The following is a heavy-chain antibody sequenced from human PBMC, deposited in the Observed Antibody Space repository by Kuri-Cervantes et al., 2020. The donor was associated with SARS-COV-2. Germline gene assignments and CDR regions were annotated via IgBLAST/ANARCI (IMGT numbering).Heavy chain of an antibody. Sequence: ASLKISCTVSDGSISSSSYYWGWIRQPPGKGLEWIGSIYYSGSTYYNPSLKSRVTISVDTSKNQFSLKLSSVTAADTDVYYCARQMMSSITIFGVVITRNWFDPWGQGTLVTVSS. V-gene: IGHV4-39*01. J-gene: IGHJ5*02. D-gene: IGHD3-3*01. CDR2: IYYSGST. CDR3: ARQMMSSITIFGVVITRNWFDP. CDR1: DGSISSSSYY.